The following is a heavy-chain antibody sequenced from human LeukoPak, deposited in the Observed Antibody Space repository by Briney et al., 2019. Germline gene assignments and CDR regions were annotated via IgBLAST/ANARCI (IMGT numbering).Heavy chain of an antibody. CDR3: ARGYSSGWSTMSY. Sequence: GGSLRLSCAASGFTFSDYYMSWIRQAPGKGLEWVSYISSSSSYTNYADSVKGRFTISRDNAKNSLCLQMNSLRAEDTAVYYCARGYSSGWSTMSYWGQGTLVTVSS. D-gene: IGHD6-19*01. CDR1: GFTFSDYY. CDR2: ISSSSSYT. V-gene: IGHV3-11*05. J-gene: IGHJ4*02.